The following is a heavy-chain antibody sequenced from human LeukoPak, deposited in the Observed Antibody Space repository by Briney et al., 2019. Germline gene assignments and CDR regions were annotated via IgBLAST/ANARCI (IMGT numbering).Heavy chain of an antibody. CDR1: GGSISSYY. CDR3: ATSGYSYGSFDY. V-gene: IGHV4-59*01. Sequence: SETLSLTCTVSGGSISSYYWSWIRQPPGKGLEWIGYIYYSGSTNCNPSLKSRVTISVDTSKNQFSLKLSSVTAADTAVYYCATSGYSYGSFDYWGQGTLVTVSS. D-gene: IGHD5-18*01. J-gene: IGHJ4*02. CDR2: IYYSGST.